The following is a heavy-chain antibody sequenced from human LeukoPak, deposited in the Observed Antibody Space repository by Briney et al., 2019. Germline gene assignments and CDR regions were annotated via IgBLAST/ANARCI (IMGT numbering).Heavy chain of an antibody. V-gene: IGHV3-7*01. CDR1: GFTFSDSW. CDR3: ASGVVVPVGMDV. CDR2: MNQDGSAK. D-gene: IGHD2-2*01. Sequence: PGGSLRLSCAASGFTFSDSWMSWVRQAPGKGLEWVANMNQDGSAKGYVDSVKGRFTISRDNAKNSLYLQMNSLRAEDTAVYYCASGVVVPVGMDVWGQGTTVTVSS. J-gene: IGHJ6*02.